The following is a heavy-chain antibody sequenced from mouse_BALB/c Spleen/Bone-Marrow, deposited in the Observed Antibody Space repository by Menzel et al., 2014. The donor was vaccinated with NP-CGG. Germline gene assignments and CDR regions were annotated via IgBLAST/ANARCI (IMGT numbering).Heavy chain of an antibody. J-gene: IGHJ4*01. CDR3: ARQGSSGFYAMDY. CDR1: GYTFKSYY. V-gene: IGHV1S56*01. CDR2: IYPGNVNT. Sequence: VQLQQSGPELVKPGASVRISCKASGYTFKSYYIHWVKQRPGQGLEWIGWIYPGNVNTKYNEKFKGKATLTADKSSSTAYMQLSSLTSEDSAVYFCARQGSSGFYAMDYWGQGTSVTVSS. D-gene: IGHD3-1*01.